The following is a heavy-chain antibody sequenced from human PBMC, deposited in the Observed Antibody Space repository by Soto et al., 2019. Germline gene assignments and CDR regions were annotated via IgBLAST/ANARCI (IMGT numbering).Heavy chain of an antibody. CDR3: ARVRHCSSTSCYNRGHDAFDI. Sequence: QVQLVQSGAEVKKPGASVKVSCMASGYTFTSYGISWVRQAPGQGLEWMGWISAYNGNTNYAQKLQGRVTMTTDTSTSTAYMELRSLRSDDTAVYYCARVRHCSSTSCYNRGHDAFDIWGQGTMVTVSS. CDR1: GYTFTSYG. CDR2: ISAYNGNT. D-gene: IGHD2-2*02. J-gene: IGHJ3*02. V-gene: IGHV1-18*01.